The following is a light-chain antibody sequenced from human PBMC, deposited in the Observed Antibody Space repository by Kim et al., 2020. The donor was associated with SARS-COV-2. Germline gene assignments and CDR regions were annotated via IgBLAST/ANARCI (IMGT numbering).Light chain of an antibody. Sequence: SACVGDSVTITCRASQNISSYLNWYPQKPEKAPKLLIYAASSLQSGVPSRFSGSGSGTDFTLTISSLQPEDFATYYCQQCYSTPYTFGQGTKLEI. J-gene: IGKJ2*01. CDR1: QNISSY. CDR3: QQCYSTPYT. CDR2: AAS. V-gene: IGKV1-39*01.